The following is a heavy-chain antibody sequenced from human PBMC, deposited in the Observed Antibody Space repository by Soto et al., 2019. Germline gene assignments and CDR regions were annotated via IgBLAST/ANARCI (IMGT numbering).Heavy chain of an antibody. Sequence: QLQLQESGPGLVKPSETLSLTCTVSGGSISRSSYYWGWIRQPPGKGLEWIGSIYYSGSTYYNPSPKRRVPLSVDTSKNQFSLKLSSVAAADTAVYYCARHDYGGFGLWGQGTLVTVSS. CDR1: GGSISRSSYY. CDR3: ARHDYGGFGL. D-gene: IGHD4-17*01. J-gene: IGHJ4*02. V-gene: IGHV4-39*01. CDR2: IYYSGST.